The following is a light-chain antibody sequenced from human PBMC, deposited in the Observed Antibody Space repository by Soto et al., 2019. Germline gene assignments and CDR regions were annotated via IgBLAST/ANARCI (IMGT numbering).Light chain of an antibody. V-gene: IGLV2-14*01. CDR1: SRDVGGYNY. CDR3: YSYTTSSTYV. J-gene: IGLJ1*01. Sequence: QSALTQPASVSGSPGQSITISCSGTSRDVGGYNYVSWYQQHPGKAPQVMIYDVSTRPSGVSNRFSGSKSGNTASLTISGLQAEDEGEYYCYSYTTSSTYVFGTGTKGTVL. CDR2: DVS.